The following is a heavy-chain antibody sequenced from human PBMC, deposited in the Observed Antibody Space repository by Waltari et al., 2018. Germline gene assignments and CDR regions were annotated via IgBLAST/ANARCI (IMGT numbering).Heavy chain of an antibody. V-gene: IGHV4-59*01. CDR3: ARVDFWSGYYPDYYYYYMDV. CDR2: IYYSGRT. D-gene: IGHD3-3*01. Sequence: QVQLQESGPGLVKPSETLSLTCTVSGGSISSYYWSWIRQPPGKGLEWIGYIYYSGRTNYNPSLKSRVTISVDTSKNQFSLKLSSVTAADTAVYYCARVDFWSGYYPDYYYYYMDVWGKGTTVTVSS. CDR1: GGSISSYY. J-gene: IGHJ6*03.